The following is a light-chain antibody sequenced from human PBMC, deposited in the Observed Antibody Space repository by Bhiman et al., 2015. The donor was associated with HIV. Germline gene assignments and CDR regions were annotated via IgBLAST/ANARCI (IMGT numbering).Light chain of an antibody. Sequence: QSALTQPASVSGSPGQSITISCTGTSSDVAAYNYVSWYQQHPGKAPKLMIYDVANRPSGVSCRFSGSKSGNTASLTISGLQAEDEADYHCCSYAGGATWVFGGGTKLTVL. V-gene: IGLV2-14*03. CDR3: CSYAGGATWV. J-gene: IGLJ3*02. CDR2: DVA. CDR1: SSDVAAYNY.